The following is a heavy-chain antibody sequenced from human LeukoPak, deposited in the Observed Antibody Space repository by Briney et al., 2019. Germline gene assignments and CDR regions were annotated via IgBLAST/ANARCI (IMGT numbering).Heavy chain of an antibody. J-gene: IGHJ5*02. CDR3: ARDVPLFSWLRSGPPFDP. V-gene: IGHV1-18*01. D-gene: IGHD5-12*01. CDR2: ISAYNGNT. CDR1: GYTFTSYG. Sequence: ASVKVSCKASGYTFTSYGISWVRQAPGQGLEWMGLISAYNGNTNYAQKLQGRVTMTTDTSTSTAYMELRSLRSDDTAVYYCARDVPLFSWLRSGPPFDPWGQGTLVTVSS.